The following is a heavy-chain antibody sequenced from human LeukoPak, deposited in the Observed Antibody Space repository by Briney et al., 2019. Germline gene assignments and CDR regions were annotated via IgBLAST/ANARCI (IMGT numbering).Heavy chain of an antibody. CDR1: GGTFSSYA. CDR3: ARDLEVGGSYGY. J-gene: IGHJ4*02. V-gene: IGHV1-69*06. CDR2: IIPIFGTA. D-gene: IGHD1-26*01. Sequence: ASVKVSCKASGGTFSSYAISWVRQAPGQGLEWMGGIIPIFGTANYAQKFQGRVTITADKSTSTAYMELSSLRSEDTAVYYCARDLEVGGSYGYWGQGTLVTVSS.